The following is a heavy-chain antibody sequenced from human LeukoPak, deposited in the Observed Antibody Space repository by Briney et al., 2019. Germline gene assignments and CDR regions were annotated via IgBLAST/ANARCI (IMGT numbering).Heavy chain of an antibody. J-gene: IGHJ3*02. Sequence: ASVEVSCKASGYTFTSYGISWVRQAPGQGLEWMGWISAYNGNTNYAQKLQGRVTMTTDTSTSTAYMELRSLRSDDTAVYYCARDTIFGVVLGDAFDIWGQGTMVTVSS. D-gene: IGHD3-3*01. CDR1: GYTFTSYG. CDR3: ARDTIFGVVLGDAFDI. V-gene: IGHV1-18*01. CDR2: ISAYNGNT.